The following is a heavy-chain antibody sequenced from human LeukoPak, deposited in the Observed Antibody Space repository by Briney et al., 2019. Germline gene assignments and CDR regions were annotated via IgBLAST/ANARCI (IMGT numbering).Heavy chain of an antibody. CDR2: ISVTTAT. CDR1: GFSFSSYN. CDR3: VRDHDWAFDY. D-gene: IGHD3-9*01. V-gene: IGHV3-48*01. J-gene: IGHJ4*02. Sequence: GGSLRLSCGASGFSFSSYNMNWVRQAPGKGLEWVSYISVTTATYYADSVRGRFTISRDDAKSSLYLHMNSLRAEDTAVYFCVRDHDWAFDYWGQGTLVTASS.